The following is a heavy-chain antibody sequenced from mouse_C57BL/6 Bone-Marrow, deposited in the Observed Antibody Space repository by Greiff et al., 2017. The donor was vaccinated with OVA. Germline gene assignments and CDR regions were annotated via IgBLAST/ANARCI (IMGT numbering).Heavy chain of an antibody. V-gene: IGHV5-9-1*02. J-gene: IGHJ3*01. D-gene: IGHD2-3*01. CDR1: GFTFSSYA. Sequence: EVKLVESGEGLVKPGGSLKLSCAASGFTFSSYAMSWVRQTPEKRLEWVAYISSGGDYTYYADTVKGRFTISRDNARNTLYLQMSSLKSEDTAMYYCTREGGYFPWFAYWGQGTLVTVSA. CDR2: ISSGGDYT. CDR3: TREGGYFPWFAY.